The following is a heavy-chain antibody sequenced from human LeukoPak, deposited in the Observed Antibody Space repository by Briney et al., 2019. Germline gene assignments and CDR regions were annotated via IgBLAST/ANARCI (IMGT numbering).Heavy chain of an antibody. D-gene: IGHD3-22*01. V-gene: IGHV6-1*01. J-gene: IGHJ4*02. CDR1: GDSFSSNSAA. Sequence: SQTLSLTCAISGDSFSSNSAAWNWIRQSPSRGLEWLGRTYYRSKWHSYYAPSVKSRITINPDTSKNQFSLQLKSVTPEDTAVYYCARGLYYYDSSGYLPTTYYFDSWGQGTLVTVSS. CDR2: TYYRSKWHS. CDR3: ARGLYYYDSSGYLPTTYYFDS.